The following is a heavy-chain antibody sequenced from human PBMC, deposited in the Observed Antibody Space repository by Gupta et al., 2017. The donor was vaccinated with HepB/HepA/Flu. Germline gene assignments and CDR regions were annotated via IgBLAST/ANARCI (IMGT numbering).Heavy chain of an antibody. V-gene: IGHV4-34*01. CDR2: MTHSGST. CDR3: ARGPECISTRCVYWYFDL. Sequence: QVQLQQWGAGLLKPSETLSLTCAVYSGSLSGYYWSWIRQPPGKGLEWIGEMTHSGSTNYNPSLRSRVNISVDTSKNQFSLKLNYVTAADTAVYYCARGPECISTRCVYWYFDLWGRGTLVTVSS. J-gene: IGHJ2*01. D-gene: IGHD2-2*01. CDR1: SGSLSGYY.